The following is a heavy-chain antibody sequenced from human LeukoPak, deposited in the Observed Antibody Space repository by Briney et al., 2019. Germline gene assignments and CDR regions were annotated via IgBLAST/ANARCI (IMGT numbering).Heavy chain of an antibody. CDR2: IYYSGST. Sequence: PSETLSLTCTVSGGSISSYYWSWIRQPPGKGLEWIGYIYYSGSTNYNPSLKSRVTISVDTSKNQFSLKLSSVTAADTAVYYCARSREWAAAVLNWFDPWGQGTLVTVSS. D-gene: IGHD6-13*01. V-gene: IGHV4-59*08. CDR1: GGSISSYY. CDR3: ARSREWAAAVLNWFDP. J-gene: IGHJ5*02.